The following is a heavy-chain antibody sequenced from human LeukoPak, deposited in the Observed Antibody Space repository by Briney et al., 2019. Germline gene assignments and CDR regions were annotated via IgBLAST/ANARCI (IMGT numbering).Heavy chain of an antibody. V-gene: IGHV1-2*02. CDR3: VRAQQWLVPDY. CDR2: INPNSGGT. CDR1: GYTFTGYY. D-gene: IGHD6-19*01. J-gene: IGHJ4*02. Sequence: ASVKVSCKASGYTFTGYYMHWVRQAPGRGLEWMGWINPNSGGTNYAQKFQGRVTMTRDTSISTAYMELSRLRSDDTAVYYCVRAQQWLVPDYWGQGTLVTVSS.